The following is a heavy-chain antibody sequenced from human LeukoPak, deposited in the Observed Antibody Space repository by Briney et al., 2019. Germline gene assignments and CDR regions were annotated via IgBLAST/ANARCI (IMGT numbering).Heavy chain of an antibody. J-gene: IGHJ6*03. Sequence: SVKVSCKASGGTLSSYSISWVRQAPGQGLEWMGGIISIFGTTNYAQKFQGRVTITADESTRTAYMALSSVSSEDAAVYYCGTGVGDSFVYYYYYMEVSGKGTTVTVSS. V-gene: IGHV1-69*01. D-gene: IGHD2-15*01. CDR3: GTGVGDSFVYYYYYMEV. CDR1: GGTLSSYS. CDR2: IISIFGTT.